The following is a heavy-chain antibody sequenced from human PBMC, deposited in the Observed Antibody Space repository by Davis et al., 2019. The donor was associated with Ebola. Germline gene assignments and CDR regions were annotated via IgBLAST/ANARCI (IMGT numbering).Heavy chain of an antibody. CDR2: ISWNSGSI. D-gene: IGHD6-19*01. Sequence: SLKISCAASGFTFDDYAMHWVRQAPGKGLEWVSGISWNSGSIGYADSVKGRFTISRDNAKNSLYLQMNSLRAEDTALYYCAKVGYSSGWVYGMDVWGKGTTVTVSS. CDR1: GFTFDDYA. CDR3: AKVGYSSGWVYGMDV. J-gene: IGHJ6*04. V-gene: IGHV3-9*01.